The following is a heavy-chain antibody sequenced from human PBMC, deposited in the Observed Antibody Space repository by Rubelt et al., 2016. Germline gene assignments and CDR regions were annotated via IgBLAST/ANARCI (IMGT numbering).Heavy chain of an antibody. CDR2: ISYDGSNK. CDR3: ARDWGIAVAGSTGYFDY. D-gene: IGHD6-19*01. V-gene: IGHV3-30*19. CDR1: GFTFRTYG. Sequence: GGGVVQPGRSLRLSCAASGFTFRTYGMHWVRQAPGKGLEWVAVISYDGSNKYYADSVKGRFTISRDNSKNTLYLQMNSLRAEDTAVYYCARDWGIAVAGSTGYFDYWGQGTLVTVSS. J-gene: IGHJ4*02.